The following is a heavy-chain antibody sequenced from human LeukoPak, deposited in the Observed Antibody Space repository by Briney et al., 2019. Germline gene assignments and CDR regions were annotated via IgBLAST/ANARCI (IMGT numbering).Heavy chain of an antibody. V-gene: IGHV4-59*01. CDR1: GGSISGYY. D-gene: IGHD3-10*01. CDR2: IYYSGST. J-gene: IGHJ4*02. CDR3: ARGFGYYFDY. Sequence: SETLSLTCTVSGGSISGYYWSWIRQPPGKGPEWIGYIYYSGSTNYNPSLKSRVTISVDTCKNQFSLKLNSVTAADTAVYYCARGFGYYFDYWGQGTLVTVSS.